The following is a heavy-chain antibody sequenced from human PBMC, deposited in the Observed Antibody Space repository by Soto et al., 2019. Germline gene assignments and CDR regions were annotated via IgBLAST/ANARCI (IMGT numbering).Heavy chain of an antibody. V-gene: IGHV3-23*01. J-gene: IGHJ3*02. CDR3: ALDYYGSGSYPTAAFDI. CDR2: ISGSGGSP. Sequence: EVQLLESGGGLVQPGGSLRLSCAASGFTFSSSAMSWVRQAPGKRLEWVSAISGSGGSPYYADSVKGRFTISRDNYKKTLYLQMNSLRAEDTAVYYCALDYYGSGSYPTAAFDIWGQGTMVTVSS. CDR1: GFTFSSSA. D-gene: IGHD3-10*01.